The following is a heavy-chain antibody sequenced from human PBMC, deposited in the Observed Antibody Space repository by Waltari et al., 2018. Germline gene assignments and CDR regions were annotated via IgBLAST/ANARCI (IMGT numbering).Heavy chain of an antibody. J-gene: IGHJ6*03. CDR3: ARGGVVTHYYYYYMDV. Sequence: QVQLQESGPGLVKPSETLSLTCTVSGGSISSSSYYWGWIRQPPGKGLEWIGSIYYSGGTYYNPSLKSRVTISVDTSKNQFSLKLSSVTAADTAVYYCARGGVVTHYYYYYMDVWGKGTTVTVSS. CDR2: IYYSGGT. D-gene: IGHD2-21*02. V-gene: IGHV4-39*01. CDR1: GGSISSSSYY.